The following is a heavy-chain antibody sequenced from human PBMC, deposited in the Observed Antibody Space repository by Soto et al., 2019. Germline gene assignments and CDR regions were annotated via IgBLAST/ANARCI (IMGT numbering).Heavy chain of an antibody. V-gene: IGHV4-30-4*01. CDR2: IYYSGST. CDR3: ARDAVYGCCDNWSDP. D-gene: IGHD3-10*01. Sequence: SETLSLTCTVSGGSISSGDYYWSWIRQPPGKGLEWIGYIYYSGSTYYNPSLKSRVTISVDTSKNQFSLKLSSVTAADTAVYYCARDAVYGCCDNWSDPWGQGTLVTVSS. CDR1: GGSISSGDYY. J-gene: IGHJ5*02.